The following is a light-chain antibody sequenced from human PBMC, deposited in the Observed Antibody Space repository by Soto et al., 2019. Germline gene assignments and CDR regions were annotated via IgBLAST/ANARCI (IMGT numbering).Light chain of an antibody. CDR3: QRDGGSART. J-gene: IGKJ1*01. Sequence: EIVLTQSPGTLSLSPGERAPLSCRAIQSVGKSLAWSQQKPGQAPRLLIYGASTRATGIPDRFSGSGSGTDFTLTISRLEPEDCAVYYCQRDGGSARTFGQGTKMERK. CDR1: QSVGKS. CDR2: GAS. V-gene: IGKV3-20*01.